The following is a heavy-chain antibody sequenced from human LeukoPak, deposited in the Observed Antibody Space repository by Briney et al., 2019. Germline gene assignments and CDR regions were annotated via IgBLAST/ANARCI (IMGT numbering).Heavy chain of an antibody. CDR2: IYTSGST. CDR3: ARLEGRYYYYYMDV. Sequence: SETLSLTCTVSGGSISSYYWSWIRQPPGKGLEWIGYIYTSGSTNYNPSLKSRVTISVDTSKNQFSLKLSSVTAADTAVYYCARLEGRYYYYYMDVWGKGTTVTVSS. CDR1: GGSISSYY. V-gene: IGHV4-4*09. J-gene: IGHJ6*03. D-gene: IGHD1-1*01.